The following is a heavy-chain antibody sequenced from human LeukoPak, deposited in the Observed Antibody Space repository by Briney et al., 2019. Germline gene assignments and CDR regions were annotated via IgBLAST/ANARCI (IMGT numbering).Heavy chain of an antibody. CDR1: GFTFSSYA. CDR2: ISGSGGST. D-gene: IGHD3-22*01. Sequence: TGGSLRLSCAASGFTFSSYAMSWVRQAPGKGLEWVSAISGSGGSTYYADSVKGRFTISRDNSKNTLYLQMNSLRAEDTAVYYCAKDSVGPPYYYDSTPGYYWGQGTLVTVSS. CDR3: AKDSVGPPYYYDSTPGYY. J-gene: IGHJ4*02. V-gene: IGHV3-23*01.